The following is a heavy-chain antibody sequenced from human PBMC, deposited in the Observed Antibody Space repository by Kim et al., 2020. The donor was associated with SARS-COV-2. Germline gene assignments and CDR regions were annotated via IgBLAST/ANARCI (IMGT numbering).Heavy chain of an antibody. CDR1: GFTFSSYY. D-gene: IGHD4-17*01. Sequence: GGSLRLSCTASGFTFSSYYMSWVRQAPGKGLEWVSVIYSGGSKYYSDSVKSRFTITCDNYKNTPHLQLNSMRAADTAAYYCARDATDYGDYGRGYYYGM. CDR3: ARDATDYGDYGRGYYYGM. V-gene: IGHV3-66*01. CDR2: IYSGGSK. J-gene: IGHJ6*01.